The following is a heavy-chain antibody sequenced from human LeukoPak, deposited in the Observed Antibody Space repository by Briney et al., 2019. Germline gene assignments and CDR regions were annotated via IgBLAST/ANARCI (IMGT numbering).Heavy chain of an antibody. D-gene: IGHD6-13*01. J-gene: IGHJ4*02. Sequence: SETLSLTCTVSGGSISSYYWSWIRQPPGKGLEWIGYIYYSGSTNYNPSLKSRVTISVDTSKNQFSLKLSSVTAADTAVYYCARRYSSSWYGRFDYWGQGTLVTVSS. CDR1: GGSISSYY. CDR2: IYYSGST. CDR3: ARRYSSSWYGRFDY. V-gene: IGHV4-59*12.